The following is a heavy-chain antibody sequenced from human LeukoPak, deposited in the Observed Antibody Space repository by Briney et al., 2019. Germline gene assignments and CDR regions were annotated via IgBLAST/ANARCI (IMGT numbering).Heavy chain of an antibody. CDR3: ARALSTVTTYFDS. V-gene: IGHV4-34*01. CDR1: GGSLSGYY. D-gene: IGHD4-17*01. J-gene: IGHJ4*02. CDR2: INPTGST. Sequence: SETLSLTCAVDGGSLSGYYWSWIRQPPGKGLEWIGEINPTGSTNYNPSLKSRVTISADTSKSQFSLELSSATAADTAVFYCARALSTVTTYFDSWGQGTLVTVSS.